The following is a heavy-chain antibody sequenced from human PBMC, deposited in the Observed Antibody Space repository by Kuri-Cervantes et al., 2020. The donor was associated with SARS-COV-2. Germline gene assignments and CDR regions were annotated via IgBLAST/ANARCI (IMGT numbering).Heavy chain of an antibody. CDR2: IKQDGSEK. CDR1: GFTFSDYY. D-gene: IGHD3-22*01. Sequence: GGSLRLSCAASGFTFSDYYMSWIRQAPGKGLEWVANIKQDGSEKYYVDSVKGRFTISRDNAKNSLYLQMNSLRAEDTAVYYCARESYDSILDYWGQGTLVTVSS. V-gene: IGHV3-7*01. J-gene: IGHJ4*02. CDR3: ARESYDSILDY.